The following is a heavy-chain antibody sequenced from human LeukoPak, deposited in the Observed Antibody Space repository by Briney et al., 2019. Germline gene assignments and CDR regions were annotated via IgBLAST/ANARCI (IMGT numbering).Heavy chain of an antibody. CDR1: GGTFSSYA. D-gene: IGHD5-12*01. Sequence: ASVKVSCKASGGTFSSYAISWVRQAPGQGLEWMGRIIPILGIANYAQKFQGRVTITADKSTSTAYMELSSLRSEDTAVYYCARDPRGESGLDVWGQGTTVTVSS. J-gene: IGHJ6*02. CDR3: ARDPRGESGLDV. CDR2: IIPILGIA. V-gene: IGHV1-69*04.